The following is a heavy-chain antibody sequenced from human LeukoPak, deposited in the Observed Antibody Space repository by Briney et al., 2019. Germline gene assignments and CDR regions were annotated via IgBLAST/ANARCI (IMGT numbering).Heavy chain of an antibody. D-gene: IGHD3-22*01. V-gene: IGHV3-21*01. Sequence: GGSLRLSCAASGFTFSSYSMNWVRQAPGKGLEWVSSISGSSSYRYYADSVKGRFTISRDNAKNSLYLQMNSLRAEDTAVYYCARDRVDHSYYYDSSGYREPWYFDLWGRGTLVTVSS. J-gene: IGHJ2*01. CDR3: ARDRVDHSYYYDSSGYREPWYFDL. CDR2: ISGSSSYR. CDR1: GFTFSSYS.